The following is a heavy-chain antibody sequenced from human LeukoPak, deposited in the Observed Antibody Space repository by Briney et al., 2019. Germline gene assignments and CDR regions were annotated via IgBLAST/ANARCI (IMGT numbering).Heavy chain of an antibody. V-gene: IGHV4-59*01. D-gene: IGHD6-19*01. Sequence: KPSETLSLTCTGSGGSISSYYWSWIRQPPGKGLEWIGYIYYSGSTNYNPSLKSRVTISVDTSKNQFSLKLSSVTAADTAVYYCARAHVQWLVPRWFDPWGQGTLVTVSS. CDR2: IYYSGST. J-gene: IGHJ5*02. CDR1: GGSISSYY. CDR3: ARAHVQWLVPRWFDP.